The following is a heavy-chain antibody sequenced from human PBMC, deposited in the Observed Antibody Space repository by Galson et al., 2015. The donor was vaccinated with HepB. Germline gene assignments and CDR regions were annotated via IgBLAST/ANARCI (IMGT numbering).Heavy chain of an antibody. Sequence: SLRLSCAASGFTFSSYSMNWVRQAPGKGLEWVSSISSSSSYIYYADSVKGRFTISRDNAKNSLYLQMNSLRAEDTAVYYCARVGPPIIVVVPADIPHDAFDIWGQGTMVTVSS. CDR2: ISSSSSYI. V-gene: IGHV3-21*01. J-gene: IGHJ3*02. CDR1: GFTFSSYS. D-gene: IGHD2-2*01. CDR3: ARVGPPIIVVVPADIPHDAFDI.